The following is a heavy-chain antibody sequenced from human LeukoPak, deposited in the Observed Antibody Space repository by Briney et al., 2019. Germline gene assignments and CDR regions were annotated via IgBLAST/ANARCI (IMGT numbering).Heavy chain of an antibody. D-gene: IGHD3-22*01. CDR2: IYYSGST. CDR3: ARKGGYYDAFDI. CDR1: GGSFSGYY. V-gene: IGHV4-59*01. Sequence: SETLSLTCAVYGGSFSGYYWSWIRQPPGKGLEWIGYIYYSGSTNYNPSLKSRVTISVDTSKNQFSLKLSSVTAADTAVYYCARKGGYYDAFDIWGQGTMVTVSS. J-gene: IGHJ3*02.